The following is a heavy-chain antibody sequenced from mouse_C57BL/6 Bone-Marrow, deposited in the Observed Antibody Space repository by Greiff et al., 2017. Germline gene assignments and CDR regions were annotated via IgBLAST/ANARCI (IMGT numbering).Heavy chain of an antibody. CDR1: GYTFTSYW. J-gene: IGHJ3*01. V-gene: IGHV1-55*01. D-gene: IGHD1-1*01. Sequence: QVQLQQPGAELVKPGASVKMSCKASGYTFTSYWITWVKQRPGQGLEWIGDIYPGSGSTNYNEKFKSKATLTVDTSSSTAYMQLSSLTSEDSAVYYCARGITTVDSAWFAYWGQGTLVTVSA. CDR2: IYPGSGST. CDR3: ARGITTVDSAWFAY.